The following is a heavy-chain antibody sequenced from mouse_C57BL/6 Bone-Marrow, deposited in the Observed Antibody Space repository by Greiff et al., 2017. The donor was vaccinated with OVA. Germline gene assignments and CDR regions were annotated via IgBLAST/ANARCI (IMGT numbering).Heavy chain of an antibody. V-gene: IGHV1-82*01. CDR2: IYPGDGDT. Sequence: QVQLQQSGPELVKPGASVKISCKASGYAFSSSWMNWVKQRPGKGLEWIGRIYPGDGDTNYNGKFKGKATLTADKSSSTAYMQLSSLTSEDSAVYFCARPGGRNNLADYWGQGTTLTVSS. CDR1: GYAFSSSW. CDR3: ARPGGRNNLADY. J-gene: IGHJ2*01. D-gene: IGHD4-1*02.